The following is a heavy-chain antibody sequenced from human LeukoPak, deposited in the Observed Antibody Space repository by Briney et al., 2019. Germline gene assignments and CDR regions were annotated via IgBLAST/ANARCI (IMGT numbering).Heavy chain of an antibody. V-gene: IGHV1-46*01. CDR2: INPSGGST. J-gene: IGHJ6*02. D-gene: IGHD3-3*01. CDR3: ARSEVPSYYDFWSGYHTYYYGMDV. CDR1: GYTFTSYY. Sequence: ASVKVSCKASGYTFTSYYMHWVRQAPGQGLEWMGIINPSGGSTSYAQKFQGRVTMTRDTSTSTVYMELSSLRSEDTAVYYCARSEVPSYYDFWSGYHTYYYGMDVWGQGTTVTVFS.